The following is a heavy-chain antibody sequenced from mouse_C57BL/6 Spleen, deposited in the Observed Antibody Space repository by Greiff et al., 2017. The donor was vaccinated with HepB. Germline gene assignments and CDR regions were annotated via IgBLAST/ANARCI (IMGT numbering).Heavy chain of an antibody. Sequence: QVHVKQSGAELVKPGASVKLSCKASGYTFTSYWMHWVKQRPGRGLEWIGRIDPNSGGTKYNEKFKSKATLTVDKPSSTAYMQLSSLTSEDSAVYYCARATYDGYSYFDYWGQGTTLTVSS. V-gene: IGHV1-72*01. CDR3: ARATYDGYSYFDY. J-gene: IGHJ2*01. CDR1: GYTFTSYW. CDR2: IDPNSGGT. D-gene: IGHD2-3*01.